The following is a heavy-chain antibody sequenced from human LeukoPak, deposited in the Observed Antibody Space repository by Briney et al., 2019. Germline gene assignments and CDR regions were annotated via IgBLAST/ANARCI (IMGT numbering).Heavy chain of an antibody. J-gene: IGHJ4*01. CDR3: ARHAHDYYGSGSYPLFDL. CDR1: GYKFTNYW. V-gene: IGHV5-51*01. Sequence: GESLKISCQASGYKFTNYWIGWVRQMPGKGLECLGIIFPGDLEVRYSPSFQGQVTISSDKSTPAAYLQWGSLKASDTAMYYCARHAHDYYGSGSYPLFDLWGQGTLVTVSS. D-gene: IGHD3-10*01. CDR2: IFPGDLEV.